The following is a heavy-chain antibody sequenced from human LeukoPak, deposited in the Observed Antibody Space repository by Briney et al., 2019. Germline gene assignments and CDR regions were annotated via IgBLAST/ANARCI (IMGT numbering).Heavy chain of an antibody. V-gene: IGHV4-34*01. D-gene: IGHD6-19*01. CDR3: ARGPLSFSVAVNRFDY. CDR1: GGSFSGYY. CDR2: INHSGST. Sequence: SETLSLTCAVYGGSFSGYYWSWIRQPPGKGLEWIGEINHSGSTNYNPSLKSRVTISVDTSKNQFSLKLSSVTAADAAVYYCARGPLSFSVAVNRFDYWGQGTLVTVSS. J-gene: IGHJ4*02.